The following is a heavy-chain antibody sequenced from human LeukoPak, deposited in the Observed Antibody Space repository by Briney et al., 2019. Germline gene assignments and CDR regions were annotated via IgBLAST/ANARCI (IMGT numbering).Heavy chain of an antibody. CDR3: ASLPAGGGSRSWYFDL. CDR1: GGSISSGGYY. D-gene: IGHD3-16*01. CDR2: IYYSGST. V-gene: IGHV4-31*03. J-gene: IGHJ2*01. Sequence: SETLSLTCTVSGGSISSGGYYWSWIRQHPGKGLGWIGYIYYSGSTYYNPSLKSRVTISVDTSKNQFSLKLSSVTAADTAVYYCASLPAGGGSRSWYFDLWGRGTLVTVSS.